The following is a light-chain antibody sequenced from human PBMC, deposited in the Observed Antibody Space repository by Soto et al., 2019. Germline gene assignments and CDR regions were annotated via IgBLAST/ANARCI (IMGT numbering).Light chain of an antibody. Sequence: SALTQPASVSGSPGQSITISCTGTSSDVGSYNLVSWYQQHPGKAPKLMIYEVSERPSGVSNRFSGSKSGNTASLTISGLQAEDEADYYCCSYAGSSTFVVFGGGTKVTVL. V-gene: IGLV2-23*02. CDR3: CSYAGSSTFVV. CDR2: EVS. J-gene: IGLJ2*01. CDR1: SSDVGSYNL.